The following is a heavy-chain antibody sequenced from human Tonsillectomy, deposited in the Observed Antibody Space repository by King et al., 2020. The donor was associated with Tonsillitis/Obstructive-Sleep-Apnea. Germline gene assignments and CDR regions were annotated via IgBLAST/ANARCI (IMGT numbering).Heavy chain of an antibody. V-gene: IGHV1-24*01. J-gene: IGHJ6*03. CDR3: ATGPRRTMVQIYYYYMDV. CDR1: GYTLTELS. D-gene: IGHD3-10*01. Sequence: VQLVESGAEVRKPGASVKVSCKVSGYTLTELSIHWVRQAPGKGLEWMGGFDPEDGETVYAQKFQGRVTMTEDTSTDTAYMELSSLRSEDTAVYYCATGPRRTMVQIYYYYMDVWGEGTTVTVS. CDR2: FDPEDGET.